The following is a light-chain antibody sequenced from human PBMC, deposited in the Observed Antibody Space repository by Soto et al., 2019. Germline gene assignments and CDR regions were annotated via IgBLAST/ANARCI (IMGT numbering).Light chain of an antibody. CDR1: QSVSSN. V-gene: IGKV3-15*01. CDR3: QQYNNWLT. CDR2: GAS. Sequence: EIVMTQSPATLSVSPGQRVTLSCRASQSVSSNLAWYQQKPGQAPRLLIYGASTRATGIPARFSGSGSGTEFTLTISRLQSEDFAVYYCQQYNNWLTFGGGTKVEIK. J-gene: IGKJ4*01.